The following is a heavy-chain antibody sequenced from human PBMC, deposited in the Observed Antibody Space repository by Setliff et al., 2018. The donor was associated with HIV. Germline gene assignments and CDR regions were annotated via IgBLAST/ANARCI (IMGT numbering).Heavy chain of an antibody. D-gene: IGHD3-10*01. CDR3: ARESYGSGSYRKRNSAFDI. CDR1: GSTLTTFG. V-gene: IGHV7-4-1*02. Sequence: ASVKVSCKASGSTLTTFGISWVRQARGQGLEWMGWINTETGNPMYAQGFRGRFVFSLDTSVSTAYLQITSLKTEDTAMYYCARESYGSGSYRKRNSAFDIWGQGTMVTVSS. CDR2: INTETGNP. J-gene: IGHJ3*02.